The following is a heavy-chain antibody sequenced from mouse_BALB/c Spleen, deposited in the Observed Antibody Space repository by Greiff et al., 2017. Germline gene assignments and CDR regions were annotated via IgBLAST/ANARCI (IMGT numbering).Heavy chain of an antibody. V-gene: IGHV7-3*02. J-gene: IGHJ3*01. Sequence: EVKVVESGGGLVQPGGSLRLSCATSGFTFTDYYMSWVRQPPGKALEWLGFIRNKANGYTTEYSASVKGRFTISRDNSQSILYLQMNTLRAEDSATYYCARDWDGFAYWGQGTLVTVSA. CDR3: ARDWDGFAY. CDR2: IRNKANGYTT. CDR1: GFTFTDYY. D-gene: IGHD4-1*01.